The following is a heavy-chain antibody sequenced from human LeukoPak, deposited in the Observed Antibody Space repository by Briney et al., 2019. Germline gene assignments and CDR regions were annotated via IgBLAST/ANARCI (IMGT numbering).Heavy chain of an antibody. CDR1: GGTFNSYG. CDR3: ARGGAGDTLTGYWSTFDY. CDR2: IIPLFGAA. J-gene: IGHJ4*02. Sequence: SVKVSCKASGGTFNSYGISGVRQAPGQGLEWMGGIIPLFGAANYAQKFQGRVTITTDESTSTAYMELSSLRSEDTAVYYCARGGAGDTLTGYWSTFDYWGQGTPVTVSS. D-gene: IGHD3-9*01. V-gene: IGHV1-69*05.